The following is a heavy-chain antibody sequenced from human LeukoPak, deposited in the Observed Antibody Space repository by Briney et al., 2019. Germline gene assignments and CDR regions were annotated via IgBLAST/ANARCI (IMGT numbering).Heavy chain of an antibody. J-gene: IGHJ5*02. CDR1: GGSFSGYY. Sequence: SETLSLTCAVYGGSFSGYYWSWIRQPPGKGLEWIGEINHSGSTNYNPSLKSRVTISVDTSKNQFSLKLSSVTAADTAVYYCARVWDPVGYCSSTSCYGPDNWFDPWGQGTLVTVSS. CDR3: ARVWDPVGYCSSTSCYGPDNWFDP. V-gene: IGHV4-34*01. D-gene: IGHD2-2*01. CDR2: INHSGST.